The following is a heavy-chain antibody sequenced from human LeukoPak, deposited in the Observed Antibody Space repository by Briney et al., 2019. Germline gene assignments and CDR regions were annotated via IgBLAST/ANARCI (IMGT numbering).Heavy chain of an antibody. CDR2: INPNSGGT. D-gene: IGHD6-13*01. J-gene: IGHJ6*02. CDR1: GYTFTGYY. V-gene: IGHV1-2*02. Sequence: GASVKVSCKASGYTFTGYYMHWVRQAPGQGLEWMGWINPNSGGTNYAQKFQGRVTMTRDTSISTAYMELSRLRSDDTAVYYCARELQQLSLYYYYGMDVWGQGTTVTVSS. CDR3: ARELQQLSLYYYYGMDV.